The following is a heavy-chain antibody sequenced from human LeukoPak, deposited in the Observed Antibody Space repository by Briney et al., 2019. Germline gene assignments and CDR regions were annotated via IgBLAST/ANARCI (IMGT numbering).Heavy chain of an antibody. CDR1: GGSISSDGYY. J-gene: IGHJ4*02. V-gene: IGHV4-31*03. CDR2: IYYSGST. D-gene: IGHD2/OR15-2a*01. CDR3: AREGLLYYLDY. Sequence: SQTLSLTCTVSGGSISSDGYYWSWIRQHPGKGLECIGYIYYSGSTYYNPSLKSRVTISVDTSKNQFSLKLSSVTAADTAVYYCAREGLLYYLDYWGKGTLSPSPQ.